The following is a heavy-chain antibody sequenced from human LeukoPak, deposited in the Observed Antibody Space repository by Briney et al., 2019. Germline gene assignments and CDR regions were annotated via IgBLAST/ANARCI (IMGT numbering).Heavy chain of an antibody. V-gene: IGHV4-59*12. Sequence: SETLSLTCTVSGGSISSYYWSWIRQPPGKGLKWIGYIYYSGSTNYNPSLKSRVTISVDTSKNQFSLKLSSVTAADTAVYYCARGEILEWFTYWGQGTLVTVSS. CDR3: ARGEILEWFTY. D-gene: IGHD3-3*01. CDR2: IYYSGST. CDR1: GGSISSYY. J-gene: IGHJ4*02.